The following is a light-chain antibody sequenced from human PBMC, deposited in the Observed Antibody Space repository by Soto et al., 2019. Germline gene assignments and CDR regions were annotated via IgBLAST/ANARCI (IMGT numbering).Light chain of an antibody. V-gene: IGKV1-5*03. CDR2: KAS. CDR3: QQYNSQST. CDR1: QYISSW. J-gene: IGKJ1*01. Sequence: DIQMTQSPSTLSASVGDRVTITCRASQYISSWLAWYQQKPGKAPKLLIYKASSLESRVPSRFSVSVSGTEFTLTISKLQPDDFANYYCQQYNSQSTFGQRTKVEIK.